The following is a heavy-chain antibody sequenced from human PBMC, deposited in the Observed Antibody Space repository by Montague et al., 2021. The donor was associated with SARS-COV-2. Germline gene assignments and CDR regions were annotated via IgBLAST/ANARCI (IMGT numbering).Heavy chain of an antibody. CDR1: GFTFDDYA. D-gene: IGHD3-3*01. CDR2: ISWDGGST. CDR3: AKTDFWSGYYFDY. Sequence: SLRLSCAASGFTFDDYAMHWVRQAPGKGLEWVSLISWDGGSTYYADSVKGRFTISRDNGKNSLYLQMNSLRAEDTALYYCAKTDFWSGYYFDYWGQGTLVTVSS. V-gene: IGHV3-43D*03. J-gene: IGHJ4*02.